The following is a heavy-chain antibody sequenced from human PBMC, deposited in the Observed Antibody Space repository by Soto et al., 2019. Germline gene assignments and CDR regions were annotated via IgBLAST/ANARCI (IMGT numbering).Heavy chain of an antibody. CDR1: GFTFSSYG. CDR2: ISYDGSNK. CDR3: AKDRRLWFGELKKQIDY. V-gene: IGHV3-30*18. J-gene: IGHJ4*02. D-gene: IGHD3-10*01. Sequence: GGSLRLSCAASGFTFSSYGMHWVRQAPGKGLEWVAVISYDGSNKYYADSVKGRFTISRDNSKNTLYLQMNSLRAEDTAVYYCAKDRRLWFGELKKQIDYWGQGTLVTVSS.